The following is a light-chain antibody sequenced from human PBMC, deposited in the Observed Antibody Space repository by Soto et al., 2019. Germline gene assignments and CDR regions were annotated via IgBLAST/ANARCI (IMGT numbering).Light chain of an antibody. V-gene: IGLV2-14*01. CDR2: DVS. Sequence: QSVLTQPASVSGSPGQSITISCTGTSSDVGGYNYVSWYQQHPGKAPKLMIYDVSNRPSGVSNRFSGSKSGNTASLTISGLQAEDEADYYCSSYTSSSTLGGYVFGTGTKVTV. J-gene: IGLJ1*01. CDR3: SSYTSSSTLGGYV. CDR1: SSDVGGYNY.